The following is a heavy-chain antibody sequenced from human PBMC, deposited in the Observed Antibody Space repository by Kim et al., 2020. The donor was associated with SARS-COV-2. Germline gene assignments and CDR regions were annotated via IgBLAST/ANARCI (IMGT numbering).Heavy chain of an antibody. CDR3: ATGRGGYKTCIDY. V-gene: IGHV3-30*04. Sequence: GGSLRLSCAASGFTFSSYAMHWVRQAPGKGLEWVAVISYDGSNKYYADSVKGRFTISRDNSKNTLYLQMNSLRAEDTAVYYCATGRGGYKTCIDYWGQGTLVTVSS. D-gene: IGHD5-12*01. CDR2: ISYDGSNK. CDR1: GFTFSSYA. J-gene: IGHJ4*02.